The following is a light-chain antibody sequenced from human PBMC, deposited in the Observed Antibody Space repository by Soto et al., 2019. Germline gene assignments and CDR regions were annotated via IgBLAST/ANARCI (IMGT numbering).Light chain of an antibody. CDR1: SSDVGASDY. CDR2: EVT. Sequence: QSALTQPPSASGSPGQSVTISCSGTSSDVGASDYVAWYQQHPGKAPKLLIYEVTKRPSGVPDRFSASKSANTASLTVSGLQAEDEADYYCTSGAASDNVIFGGGTKVTVL. CDR3: TSGAASDNVI. J-gene: IGLJ2*01. V-gene: IGLV2-8*01.